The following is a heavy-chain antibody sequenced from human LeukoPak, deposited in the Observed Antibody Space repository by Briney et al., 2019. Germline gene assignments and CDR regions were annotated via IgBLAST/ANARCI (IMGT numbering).Heavy chain of an antibody. CDR2: IRYDESNQ. Sequence: GGSLRLSCTVSGFTFSNFGMHWVRQAPGKGLEWLAYIRYDESNQYYADFVKGRFTISRDNSKNVLYLQMNSLRPEDTARYFCARDFSSGYHSDGPRLDPWGQGTLVSVSS. CDR3: ARDFSSGYHSDGPRLDP. V-gene: IGHV3-30*02. D-gene: IGHD5-24*01. J-gene: IGHJ5*02. CDR1: GFTFSNFG.